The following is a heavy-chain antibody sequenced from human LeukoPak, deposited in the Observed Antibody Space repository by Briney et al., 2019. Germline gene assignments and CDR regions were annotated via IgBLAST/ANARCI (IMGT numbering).Heavy chain of an antibody. CDR1: GSTFSSYS. CDR3: TSAPSEVAARFGYYFDY. CDR2: ISSSSSTI. V-gene: IGHV3-48*01. J-gene: IGHJ4*02. D-gene: IGHD6-6*01. Sequence: GGSLRLSCAASGSTFSSYSMNWVRQAPGKGLEWVSYISSSSSTIYYADSVKGRFTISRDNAKNSLYLQMNSLRAEDTAVYYCTSAPSEVAARFGYYFDYWGQGTLVTVSS.